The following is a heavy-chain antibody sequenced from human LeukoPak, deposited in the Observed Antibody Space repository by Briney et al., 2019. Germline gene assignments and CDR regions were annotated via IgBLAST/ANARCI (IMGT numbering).Heavy chain of an antibody. J-gene: IGHJ4*02. CDR3: ARDGSTWQFDY. Sequence: ASVKVSCKASGYSFTTYYMHWVRQAPGQGLEWMGILKPSGGSTTYAQKFQGRVTMTRDTSTSTVYMELNSLRSEDTAVYYCARDGSTWQFDYWGQGTLVTVSS. V-gene: IGHV1-46*01. D-gene: IGHD6-13*01. CDR1: GYSFTTYY. CDR2: LKPSGGST.